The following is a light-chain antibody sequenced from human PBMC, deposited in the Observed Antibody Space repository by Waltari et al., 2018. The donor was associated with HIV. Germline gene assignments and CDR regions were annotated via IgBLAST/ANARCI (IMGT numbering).Light chain of an antibody. V-gene: IGKV1-9*01. CDR3: QQLNSYPRT. J-gene: IGKJ1*01. Sequence: DIQFTQSPSFLSSVGDRVTLTCRASQGINNYLAWYQQEPGKAPKLLIFTASTLQSGVPSRFSGSGSGTEFTLTISSLQPEDFATYYCQQLNSYPRTFGQGTKVEIK. CDR2: TAS. CDR1: QGINNY.